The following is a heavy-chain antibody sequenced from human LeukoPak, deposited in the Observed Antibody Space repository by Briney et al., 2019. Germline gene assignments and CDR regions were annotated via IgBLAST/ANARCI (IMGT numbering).Heavy chain of an antibody. CDR3: ARAYSSSWYWNWFDP. CDR1: GVSISSDSYY. Sequence: SETLSLTCTVSGVSISSDSYYWSWIRQPAGKGLEWIGRFYTSGTTNYNPSLKSRVTISVDTSKNQFSLKLRSVTAADTALYYCARAYSSSWYWNWFDPWGQGTLVTVSS. J-gene: IGHJ5*02. V-gene: IGHV4-61*02. D-gene: IGHD6-13*01. CDR2: FYTSGTT.